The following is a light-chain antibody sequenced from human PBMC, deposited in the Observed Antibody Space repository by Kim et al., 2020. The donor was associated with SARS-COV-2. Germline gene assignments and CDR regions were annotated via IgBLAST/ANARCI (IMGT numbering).Light chain of an antibody. CDR2: RDN. CDR3: QVWDTTAV. Sequence: VSVRLRQTAPVFCGRTNKEKKNGLWYTQKPGPAPAPVMYRDNNRPSGIPERFSGPNSGNVATLTITTAQAGDEADYYCQVWDTTAVFGGGTKVTVL. V-gene: IGLV3-9*01. J-gene: IGLJ2*01. CDR1: NKEKKN.